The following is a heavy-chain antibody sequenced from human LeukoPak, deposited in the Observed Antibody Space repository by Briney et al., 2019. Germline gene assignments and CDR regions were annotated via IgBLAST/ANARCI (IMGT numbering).Heavy chain of an antibody. CDR3: ATYKVGAVFDY. CDR2: IKQDGSEK. J-gene: IGHJ4*02. Sequence: GGSLRLSCEASGFTFSTYWMSWVRQAPGLGLEWVANIKQDGSEKSYVDSVKGRFTISRDNAKNSLYLQMNSLRAEDTAVYYCATYKVGAVFDYWGQGTLVTVSS. D-gene: IGHD1-26*01. V-gene: IGHV3-7*01. CDR1: GFTFSTYW.